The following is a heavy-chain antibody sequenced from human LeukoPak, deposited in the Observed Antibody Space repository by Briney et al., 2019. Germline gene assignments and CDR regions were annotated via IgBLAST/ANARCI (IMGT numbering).Heavy chain of an antibody. J-gene: IGHJ4*02. CDR2: INPNSGGT. V-gene: IGHV1-2*06. CDR3: ARGGDDSSGYDNHIDY. Sequence: ASVKVSCKASGYTFTGYYMHWVRQAPGQGLEWMGRINPNSGGTNYAQKFQGRVTMTRDTSISTAYMELSRLRSDDTAVYYCARGGDDSSGYDNHIDYWGQGTLVTVSS. D-gene: IGHD3-22*01. CDR1: GYTFTGYY.